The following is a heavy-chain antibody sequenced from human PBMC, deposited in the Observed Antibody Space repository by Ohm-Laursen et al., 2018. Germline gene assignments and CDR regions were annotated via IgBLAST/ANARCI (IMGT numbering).Heavy chain of an antibody. Sequence: GTLSLTWAVYGGSFSGYYWGWIRQPPGKGLEWIGEINHSGSTNYNPSLKSRVTISVDTSKNQFSLKLSSVTAADTALYYCARGLWWFDPWGQGTLVTVSS. CDR2: INHSGST. CDR1: GGSFSGYY. CDR3: ARGLWWFDP. V-gene: IGHV4-34*01. J-gene: IGHJ5*02.